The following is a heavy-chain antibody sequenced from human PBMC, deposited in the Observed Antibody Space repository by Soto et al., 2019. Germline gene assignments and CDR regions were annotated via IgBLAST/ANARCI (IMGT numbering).Heavy chain of an antibody. J-gene: IGHJ5*02. CDR3: ARDCSSTANWIAL. Sequence: TLPLTCTVSGEAIYIGGYYWTWIRQHPGKGLEWIGYIYHTGKTYYNPSLESRVTMSVDTSKNQFSLKLASVTAADTAVYYCARDCSSTANWIALCGQRYLVTV. D-gene: IGHD2-2*01. V-gene: IGHV4-31*03. CDR1: GEAIYIGGYY. CDR2: IYHTGKT.